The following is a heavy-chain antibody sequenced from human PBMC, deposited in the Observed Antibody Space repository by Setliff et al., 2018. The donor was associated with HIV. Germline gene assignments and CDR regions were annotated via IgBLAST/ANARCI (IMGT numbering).Heavy chain of an antibody. CDR1: GYTFSEYA. V-gene: IGHV1-3*04. CDR2: IDTDNGYR. D-gene: IGHD2-15*01. Sequence: ASVKVSCKASGYTFSEYAIHWVRQAPGQRLEWMGRIDTDNGYRRYSPKFQGRVTITRDTSASTAYMELSSLRPEDTAVYYCASPTATPHWGQGTLVTVSS. CDR3: ASPTATPH. J-gene: IGHJ4*02.